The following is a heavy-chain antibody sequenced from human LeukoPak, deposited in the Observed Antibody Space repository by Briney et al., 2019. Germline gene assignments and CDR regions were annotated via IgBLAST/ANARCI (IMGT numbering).Heavy chain of an antibody. Sequence: PGGSLRLSCAASGFTFSSYAMRWVRQAPGKGLEWVAVISYDGNNKYYADSVKGRFTISRDNPKNTLYLQMDSLRAEDTVVYYCARDYSRYYIDYWGQGTLVTVSS. D-gene: IGHD3-10*01. CDR3: ARDYSRYYIDY. CDR2: ISYDGNNK. J-gene: IGHJ4*02. CDR1: GFTFSSYA. V-gene: IGHV3-30*04.